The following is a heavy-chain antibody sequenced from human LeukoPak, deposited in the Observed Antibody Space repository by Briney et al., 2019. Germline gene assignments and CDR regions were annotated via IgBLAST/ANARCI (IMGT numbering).Heavy chain of an antibody. V-gene: IGHV3-53*01. CDR3: AKDHMRDDILTGYPAPFDY. Sequence: GGSLRLSCAASEFTVSVNYMSWVRQAPGKGLEWVSFIYSGGSTYYADSVKGRVTISRDNSKNMVYLEMYSLRVEDTAIYYCAKDHMRDDILTGYPAPFDYWGQGNLVTVSS. CDR2: IYSGGST. J-gene: IGHJ4*02. CDR1: EFTVSVNY. D-gene: IGHD3-9*01.